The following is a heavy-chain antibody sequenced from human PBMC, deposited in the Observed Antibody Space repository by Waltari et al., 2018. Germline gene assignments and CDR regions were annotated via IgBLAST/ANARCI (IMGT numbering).Heavy chain of an antibody. CDR1: GFTFSSYA. V-gene: IGHV3-23*04. D-gene: IGHD2-2*01. J-gene: IGHJ4*02. CDR2: ISSSGGNT. CDR3: AKGRGDCSSTSCYRETDY. Sequence: EVQLVESGGGLVQPGGSLRLSCAASGFTFSSYAMSWVRQAPGKGLEWVSAISSSGGNTYYADTVKVRLTISRDNSKNTLYLQMNILRAEDTAVYYCAKGRGDCSSTSCYRETDYWGQGTLVTVSS.